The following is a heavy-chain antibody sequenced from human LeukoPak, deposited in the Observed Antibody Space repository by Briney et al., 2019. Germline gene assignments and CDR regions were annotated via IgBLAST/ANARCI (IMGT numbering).Heavy chain of an antibody. Sequence: SETLSLTCAVYSGSFSGYYWSWIRQPPGKGLEWIGYIYYSGSTNYNPSLKSRVTISVDTSKNQFSLKLSSVTAADTAVYYCAKTGGGYSSSWYKDAFDIWGQGTMVTVSS. CDR3: AKTGGGYSSSWYKDAFDI. CDR2: IYYSGST. V-gene: IGHV4-59*01. J-gene: IGHJ3*02. CDR1: SGSFSGYY. D-gene: IGHD6-13*01.